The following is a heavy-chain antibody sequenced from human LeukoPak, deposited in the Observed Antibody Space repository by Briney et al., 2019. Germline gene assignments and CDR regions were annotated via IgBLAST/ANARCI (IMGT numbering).Heavy chain of an antibody. CDR2: IRYDGSNK. D-gene: IGHD6-13*01. J-gene: IGHJ5*02. Sequence: PGGSLRLSCAASGFTFSSYGMHWVRQAPGKGLEWVAFIRYDGSNKYYADSVKGRFTISRDNSKNTVFLQLTSLKVEDTALYYCAARGPQQQLAWGQGTLVTVSS. V-gene: IGHV3-30*02. CDR1: GFTFSSYG. CDR3: AARGPQQQLA.